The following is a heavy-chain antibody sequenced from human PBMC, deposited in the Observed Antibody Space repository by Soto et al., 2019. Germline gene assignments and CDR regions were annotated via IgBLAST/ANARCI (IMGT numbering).Heavy chain of an antibody. CDR1: GGSFSGYY. CDR2: INHSGST. J-gene: IGHJ4*02. CDR3: ARGWMNRWYSGSYYLDY. D-gene: IGHD1-26*01. V-gene: IGHV4-34*01. Sequence: SETLSLTCAVYGGSFSGYYWSWIRQPPGKGLEWIGEINHSGSTNYNPSLKSRVTISVDTSKNQFSLKLSSVTAADTAVFYCARGWMNRWYSGSYYLDYWGQGTLVTVSS.